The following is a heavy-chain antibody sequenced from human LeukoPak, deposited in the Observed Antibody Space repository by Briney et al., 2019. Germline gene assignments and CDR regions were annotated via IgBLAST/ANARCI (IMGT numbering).Heavy chain of an antibody. Sequence: SETLSLTCAVSGGSISSGGYSWSWIRQPPGTGLEWIGYIYHSGSTYYNPSLKSRVTISVDRSKNQFSLKLSSVTAADTAVYYCARARSAFDIWGQGTMVTVSS. CDR3: ARARSAFDI. CDR2: IYHSGST. J-gene: IGHJ3*02. V-gene: IGHV4-30-2*01. CDR1: GGSISSGGYS.